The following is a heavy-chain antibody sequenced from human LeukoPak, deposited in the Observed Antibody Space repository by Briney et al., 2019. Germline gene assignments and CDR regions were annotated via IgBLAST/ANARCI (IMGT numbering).Heavy chain of an antibody. Sequence: SETLSPTCTVSGYSISSGYYWGWIRQPPGKGLEWIGSIYHSGSTYYNPSLKSLVTISVDTSKNQSSLKLSSVTAADTAVYYCARLERYCSSTSCYIKNWFDPWGQGTLVTVSS. D-gene: IGHD2-2*02. J-gene: IGHJ5*02. CDR3: ARLERYCSSTSCYIKNWFDP. CDR1: GYSISSGYY. V-gene: IGHV4-38-2*02. CDR2: IYHSGST.